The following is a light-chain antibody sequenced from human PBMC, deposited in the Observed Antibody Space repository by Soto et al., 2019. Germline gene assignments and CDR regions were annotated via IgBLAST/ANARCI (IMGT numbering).Light chain of an antibody. CDR1: QSVSSSY. J-gene: IGKJ1*01. CDR3: QQYGSSSWT. Sequence: EIVLTQSPGTLSLSPGERATLSCRASQSVSSSYLAWYQQKPGQAPRLRIYGASSRATGIPDRFSGSGSGTDFTLTNSRLEPEDFAVYYCQQYGSSSWTFGQGTKVDIK. CDR2: GAS. V-gene: IGKV3-20*01.